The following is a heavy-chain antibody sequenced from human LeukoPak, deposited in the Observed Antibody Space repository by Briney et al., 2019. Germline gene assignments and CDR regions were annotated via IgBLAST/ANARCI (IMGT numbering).Heavy chain of an antibody. D-gene: IGHD3-22*01. Sequence: ASVKVSCTASGYTFTSYYMHWVRQAPGQGLEWMGIINPSGGSTSYAQKFQGRVTMTRDTSTSTVYMELSSLRSEDTAVYYCARSVVVITSLYYYYGMDVWGQGTTVTVSS. J-gene: IGHJ6*02. CDR3: ARSVVVITSLYYYYGMDV. CDR2: INPSGGST. V-gene: IGHV1-46*01. CDR1: GYTFTSYY.